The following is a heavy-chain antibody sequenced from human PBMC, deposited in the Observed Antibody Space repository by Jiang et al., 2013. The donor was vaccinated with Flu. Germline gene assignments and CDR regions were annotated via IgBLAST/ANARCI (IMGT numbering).Heavy chain of an antibody. D-gene: IGHD3-3*01. J-gene: IGHJ4*02. CDR1: GYSISSGYY. Sequence: VKPSETLSLTCAVSGYSISSGYYWGWIRQPPGKGLEWIGSIYHSGSTYYNPSLKSRVTISVDTSKNQFSLKLSSVTAADTAVYYCAAGFWSGYGDYWGQGTLVTVSS. CDR2: IYHSGST. CDR3: AAGFWSGYGDY. V-gene: IGHV4-38-2*01.